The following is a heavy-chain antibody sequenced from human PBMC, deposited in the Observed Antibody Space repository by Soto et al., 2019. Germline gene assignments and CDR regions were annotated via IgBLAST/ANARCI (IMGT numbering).Heavy chain of an antibody. CDR2: MSPDSRTT. CDR1: GYTFSGYD. J-gene: IGHJ6*02. CDR3: ARATELRYVEWSVYRGGNYAMDV. D-gene: IGHD3-3*01. V-gene: IGHV1-8*01. Sequence: QVQLVQSGAEVKKPGASVRVSCKASGYTFSGYDINWVRQATGQGIEWMGWMSPDSRTTGYAESFQGRVTMTWDTSIATAYMELSSLTSDCSAVYYCARATELRYVEWSVYRGGNYAMDVWGQGTTVTGSS.